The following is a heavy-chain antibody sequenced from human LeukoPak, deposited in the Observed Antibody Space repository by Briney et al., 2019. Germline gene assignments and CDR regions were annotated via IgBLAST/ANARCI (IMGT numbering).Heavy chain of an antibody. V-gene: IGHV3-23*01. CDR2: ISGSGGGT. CDR3: AKDSNYYDSSGLMYFDY. CDR1: GFTFSSYA. D-gene: IGHD3-22*01. J-gene: IGHJ4*02. Sequence: GGSLRLSCAASGFTFSSYAMSWVRQAPGKGLEWVSAISGSGGGTYYADSVKGRFTISRDNSKNTLYLQMNSLRAEGTAVYYCAKDSNYYDSSGLMYFDYWGQGTLVTVSS.